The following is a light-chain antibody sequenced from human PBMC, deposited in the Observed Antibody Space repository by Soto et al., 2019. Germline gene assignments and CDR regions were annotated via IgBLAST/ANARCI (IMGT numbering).Light chain of an antibody. J-gene: IGKJ1*01. CDR3: QQSYRSSWT. V-gene: IGKV1-39*01. CDR2: CTS. Sequence: DIQMTQSPSSLSASVGDRVTITCRASQSISNLLNWYQHKPGKAPKLLIYCTSTLQSGVPSRFSGSGSGTDFTLTISSLQREEFATYYCQQSYRSSWTFGQGTKVEIK. CDR1: QSISNL.